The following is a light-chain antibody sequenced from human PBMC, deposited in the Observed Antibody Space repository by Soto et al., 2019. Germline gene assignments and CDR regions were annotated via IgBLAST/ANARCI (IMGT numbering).Light chain of an antibody. CDR3: TSLTTSTTMI. CDR1: SSDIGAYNF. Sequence: QSVLTQPASVSGSPGQSITISCTGTSSDIGAYNFVSWYQQHPGKAPKLILYAVNIRPSGVSNRFSGSKSGNTASLTISGLQAEYEADYYCTSLTTSTTMIFGGGTKLTVL. V-gene: IGLV2-14*03. CDR2: AVN. J-gene: IGLJ2*01.